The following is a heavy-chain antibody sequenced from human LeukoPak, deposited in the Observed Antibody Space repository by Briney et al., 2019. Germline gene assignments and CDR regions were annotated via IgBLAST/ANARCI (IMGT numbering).Heavy chain of an antibody. Sequence: GGSLRLSCAASGFTFSSYAMSWVRQAPGKGLEWVSAISGSGGSTYYADSVKGRFTISRDNSKNTLYLQMNSLRAEDTAVYYCASAYGYQYSNYAYYFDYWGQGTLVTVSS. D-gene: IGHD4-11*01. J-gene: IGHJ4*02. CDR2: ISGSGGST. CDR3: ASAYGYQYSNYAYYFDY. V-gene: IGHV3-23*01. CDR1: GFTFSSYA.